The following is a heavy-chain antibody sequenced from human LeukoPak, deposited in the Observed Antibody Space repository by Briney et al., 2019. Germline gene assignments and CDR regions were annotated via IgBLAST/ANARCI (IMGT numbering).Heavy chain of an antibody. CDR2: ISGSGSST. J-gene: IGHJ4*02. Sequence: PGGSLRLSCAASGLTFSSYAMSWVRQAPGKGLEWVSGISGSGSSTYYADSVKGRFTISRDNSKNTLNLQMNSLRAEDTAVYYCANHSDTAMVYAYWGQGTLVTVSS. V-gene: IGHV3-23*01. CDR3: ANHSDTAMVYAY. D-gene: IGHD5-18*01. CDR1: GLTFSSYA.